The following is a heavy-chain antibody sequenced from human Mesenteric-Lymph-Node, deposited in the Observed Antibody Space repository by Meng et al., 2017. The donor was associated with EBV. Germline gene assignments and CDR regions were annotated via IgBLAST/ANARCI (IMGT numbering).Heavy chain of an antibody. D-gene: IGHD1-26*01. CDR2: IYWDDDK. CDR1: GFSLSTSGVG. CDR3: ARRPYSWNFDF. V-gene: IGHV2-5*02. J-gene: IGHJ4*02. Sequence: QIPLKESGPTLVKPTQTLTLTCTFSGFSLSTSGVGVGWIRQPPGKALEWLALIYWDDDKRYSPSLKTRLTITKDTSENQVVLTMTNMDPVDTATYYCARRPYSWNFDFWGQGTLVTVSS.